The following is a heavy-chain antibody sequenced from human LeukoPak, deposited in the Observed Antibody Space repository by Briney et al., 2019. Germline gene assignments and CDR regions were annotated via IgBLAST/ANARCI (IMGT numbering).Heavy chain of an antibody. CDR1: GGSISSSSYY. V-gene: IGHV4-39*07. J-gene: IGHJ4*02. Sequence: SETLSLTCTVSGGSISSSSYYWGWIRQPPGKGLEWIGSIYYSGSTNYNPSLKSRVTMSVDSSNNQFSLKLSSVTAADTAVFYCARENTGSYREFDYWGQGTLVTVSS. D-gene: IGHD1-26*01. CDR2: IYYSGST. CDR3: ARENTGSYREFDY.